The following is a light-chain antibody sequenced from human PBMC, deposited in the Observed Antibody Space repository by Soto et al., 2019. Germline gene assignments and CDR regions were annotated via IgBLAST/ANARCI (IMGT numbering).Light chain of an antibody. CDR2: GNT. CDR3: QSYDSSLTAPVV. CDR1: SSNIGAGFD. J-gene: IGLJ2*01. V-gene: IGLV1-40*01. Sequence: QAVVTQPPSVSGAPGQRVTISCTGSSSNIGAGFDVHWYQQFPGTAPKLLIYGNTNRPSGVPDRFSGSKSGTSASLAIIGLQAEDVADYYCQSYDSSLTAPVVFGGGTKLTVL.